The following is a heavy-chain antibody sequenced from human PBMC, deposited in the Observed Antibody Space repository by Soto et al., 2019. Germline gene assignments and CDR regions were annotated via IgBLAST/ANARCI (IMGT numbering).Heavy chain of an antibody. D-gene: IGHD3-16*02. J-gene: IGHJ4*02. CDR1: GGSFSTYY. V-gene: IGHV4-34*01. Sequence: PSETLSLTCSVYGGSFSTYYSWIRQTPGKGLEWIGEIDRSGRTKYNPSLKSRVAISVDTSKNQFSLKVTSMTAADTAVYYCALWGSYRSFDNWGQGTLVTVSS. CDR2: IDRSGRT. CDR3: ALWGSYRSFDN.